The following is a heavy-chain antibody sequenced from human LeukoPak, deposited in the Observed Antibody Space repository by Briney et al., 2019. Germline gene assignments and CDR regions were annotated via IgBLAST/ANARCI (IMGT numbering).Heavy chain of an antibody. CDR1: GGSFTTHY. CDR3: ASGSISINAFDA. V-gene: IGHV4-59*11. CDR2: ISYIVST. D-gene: IGHD3-10*01. J-gene: IGHJ3*01. Sequence: SETLSLTCTVSGGSFTTHYWSWIRQPPRQGLEWIGYISYIVSTNYNPSLKSRVTISIDTSKNEVSLMLTSVTAADPAVYYCASGSISINAFDAWGQGTMVTVSS.